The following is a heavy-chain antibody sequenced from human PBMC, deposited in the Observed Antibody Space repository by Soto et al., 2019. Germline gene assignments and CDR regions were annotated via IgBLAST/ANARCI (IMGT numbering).Heavy chain of an antibody. CDR3: ARPGRSTSVRGYSYGVVY. Sequence: GASLKSSCEPSVYIFTNFWISWFHQMPVKGLEWMGIIYPGDSDTRYSPSFQGQVTISADKSISTAYLQWSSLKASDTAMYYCARPGRSTSVRGYSYGVVYWGKGTLVTVS. CDR1: VYIFTNFW. CDR2: IYPGDSDT. J-gene: IGHJ4*02. D-gene: IGHD5-18*01. V-gene: IGHV5-51*07.